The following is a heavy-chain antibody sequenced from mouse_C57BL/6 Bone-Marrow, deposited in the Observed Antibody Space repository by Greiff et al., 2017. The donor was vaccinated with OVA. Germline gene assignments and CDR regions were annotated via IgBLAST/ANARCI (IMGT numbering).Heavy chain of an antibody. CDR1: GFNIRDYD. CDR2: IDPGDGET. CDR3: ARGSGYLWYFDV. J-gene: IGHJ1*03. D-gene: IGHD2-2*01. Sequence: EVKLQQSGAGFVKPGGSVKLSCTASGFNIRDYDMHWVRQTTEKGLEWVASIDPGDGETNYAHKVKGRVTITTDTSSNTAYLQLSNLTSEDTAVYYCARGSGYLWYFDVWGTGTTVTVSS. V-gene: IGHV14-2*01.